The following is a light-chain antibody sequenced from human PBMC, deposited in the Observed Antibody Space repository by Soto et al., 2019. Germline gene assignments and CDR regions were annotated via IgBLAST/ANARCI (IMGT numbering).Light chain of an antibody. CDR3: QLYTSYLEA. Sequence: DIKMTQSPSTLSGSVGDRVTITCRASQTISSWLAWYQQKPGKAPKLLIYKASTLKSGVPSRFSGSGSGTEFTLTISSLQPDDFATYYCQLYTSYLEAFAQGTKVDI. J-gene: IGKJ1*01. CDR2: KAS. CDR1: QTISSW. V-gene: IGKV1-5*03.